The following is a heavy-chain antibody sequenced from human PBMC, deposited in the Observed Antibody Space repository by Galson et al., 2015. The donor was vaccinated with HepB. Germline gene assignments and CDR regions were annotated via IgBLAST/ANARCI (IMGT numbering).Heavy chain of an antibody. CDR1: GITFTKYG. V-gene: IGHV3-73*01. CDR2: IRSKANSYAT. CDR3: TRRRQQLVRGDAGFGMDV. J-gene: IGHJ6*02. D-gene: IGHD6-13*01. Sequence: SLRLSCAASGITFTKYGMNWVRQAPGKGLEWVGRIRSKANSYATAYAASVKGRFTISRDDSRNTAYLQMTSLKTEDTAVYYCTRRRQQLVRGDAGFGMDVWGQGTTATVSS.